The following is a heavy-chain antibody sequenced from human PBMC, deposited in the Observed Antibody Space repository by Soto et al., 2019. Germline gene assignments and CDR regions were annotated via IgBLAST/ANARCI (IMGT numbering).Heavy chain of an antibody. D-gene: IGHD2-15*01. V-gene: IGHV3-23*01. CDR3: AKDTPAGILFDY. Sequence: GSLRLSCAASGFTFSSYAMSWVRQAPGKGLEWVSVISGIGDITYYADSVKGRFTISRDNSKNTLYLQMNSMRAEDTAFYFCAKDTPAGILFDYWCQGTLVTVSS. CDR2: ISGIGDIT. CDR1: GFTFSSYA. J-gene: IGHJ4*02.